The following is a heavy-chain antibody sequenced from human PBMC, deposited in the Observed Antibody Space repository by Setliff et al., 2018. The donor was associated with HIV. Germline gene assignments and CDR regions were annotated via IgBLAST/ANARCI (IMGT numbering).Heavy chain of an antibody. J-gene: IGHJ4*02. D-gene: IGHD6-19*01. CDR1: GFTFNTYG. V-gene: IGHV3-7*01. Sequence: PGGSLRLSCAASGFTFNTYGMTWVRQAPGKGLEWVAHINQDGSEKNHVDSVKGRFTVSRDNARNSLYLQMNSLKADDTAVYCCARDVAVAGTEFWGQGTLVTVSS. CDR3: ARDVAVAGTEF. CDR2: INQDGSEK.